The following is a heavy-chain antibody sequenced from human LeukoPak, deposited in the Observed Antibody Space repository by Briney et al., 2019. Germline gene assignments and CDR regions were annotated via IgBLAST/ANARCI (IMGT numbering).Heavy chain of an antibody. Sequence: KAGESLKISCKGSGYSFTSYWIGWVRQMPGKGLEWMGIIYPGDSDTRYSPSFQGQVTISADKSISTAYLQWSSLKASDTAMYYCAAFVRVTRWLQFDGAFDIWGQGTMVTVSS. J-gene: IGHJ3*02. CDR3: AAFVRVTRWLQFDGAFDI. D-gene: IGHD5-24*01. CDR1: GYSFTSYW. CDR2: IYPGDSDT. V-gene: IGHV5-51*01.